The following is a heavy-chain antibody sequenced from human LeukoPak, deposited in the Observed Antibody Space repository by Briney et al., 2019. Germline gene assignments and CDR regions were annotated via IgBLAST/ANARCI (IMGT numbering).Heavy chain of an antibody. CDR2: INPNNGGT. D-gene: IGHD6-19*01. J-gene: IGHJ4*02. V-gene: IGHV1-2*02. CDR3: ARESTQYSSVPDY. CDR1: GYTFTGYY. Sequence: ASVKVSCKASGYTFTGYYVHWVRQAPGQGLEWMGWINPNNGGTNYAQKFQGRVTMSRDTSISTAYMELSRLRSDDTAVYYCARESTQYSSVPDYWGQGTLVTVSS.